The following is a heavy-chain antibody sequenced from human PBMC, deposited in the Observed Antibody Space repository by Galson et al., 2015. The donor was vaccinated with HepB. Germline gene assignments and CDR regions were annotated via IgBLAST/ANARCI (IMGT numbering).Heavy chain of an antibody. Sequence: SLRLSCAASGFTFGDYAMSWFRQAPGKGLEWVGFIRSKAYGGTTEYAASVKGRFTISRDDSKSIAYLQMNSLKTEDTAVYYCTRAGEYYYDSSGYSPHNIWGQGTMVTVSS. CDR3: TRAGEYYYDSSGYSPHNI. CDR2: IRSKAYGGTT. D-gene: IGHD3-22*01. CDR1: GFTFGDYA. J-gene: IGHJ3*02. V-gene: IGHV3-49*03.